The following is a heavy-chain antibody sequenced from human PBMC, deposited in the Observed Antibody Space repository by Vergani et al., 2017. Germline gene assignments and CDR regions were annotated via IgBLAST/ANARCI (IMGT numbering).Heavy chain of an antibody. J-gene: IGHJ6*02. CDR1: GFTFSSYA. CDR3: AREEIVVVPAAVRDYYYYGMDV. D-gene: IGHD2-2*01. V-gene: IGHV3-23*04. CDR2: ISGSGGST. Sequence: EVQLVESGGGLVQPGGSLRLSCAASGFTFSSYAMSWVRQAPGKGLEWVSAISGSGGSTYYAASVKGRFTISRDNSKNMLYLQMNSLRAEDTAVYYCAREEIVVVPAAVRDYYYYGMDVWGQGTTVTVSS.